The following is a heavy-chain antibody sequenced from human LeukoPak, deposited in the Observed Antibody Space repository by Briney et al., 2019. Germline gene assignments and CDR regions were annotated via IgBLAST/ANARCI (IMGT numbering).Heavy chain of an antibody. Sequence: GASVKVSCKASGYTFTSHFMHWVRQAPGQGLEWMGIINHESGNTAYAQKFQGRITMTGDTSTSTVYMELSSLRSEDTAMYYCAKDGNWNNVPGDYYYMDVWGKGTTVAVSS. V-gene: IGHV1-46*01. CDR2: INHESGNT. D-gene: IGHD1/OR15-1a*01. CDR1: GYTFTSHF. CDR3: AKDGNWNNVPGDYYYMDV. J-gene: IGHJ6*03.